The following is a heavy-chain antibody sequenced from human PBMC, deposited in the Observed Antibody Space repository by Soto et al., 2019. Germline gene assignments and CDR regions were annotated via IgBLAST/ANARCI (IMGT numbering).Heavy chain of an antibody. D-gene: IGHD6-6*01. V-gene: IGHV3-23*01. Sequence: GGSLRLSCAASGFTFSSYAMSWVRQAPGKGLEWVSAISGSGGSTYYADSVKGRFTISRDNSKNTLYLQMSSLRAEDTAVYYCAKDSLPWGRSSSEDGYYYYYGMDVWGQGTTVTVSS. CDR1: GFTFSSYA. CDR2: ISGSGGST. CDR3: AKDSLPWGRSSSEDGYYYYYGMDV. J-gene: IGHJ6*02.